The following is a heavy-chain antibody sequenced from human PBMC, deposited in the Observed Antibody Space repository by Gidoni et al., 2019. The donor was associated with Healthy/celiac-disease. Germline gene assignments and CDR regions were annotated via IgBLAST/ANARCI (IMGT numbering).Heavy chain of an antibody. CDR1: GGSFSGYY. CDR3: ASPIPQHRPSTTGIAAARISRDY. Sequence: QVQLQQWGAGLLKPSETLSLTCAVYGGSFSGYYWSWIRQPPGKGLEWIGEINHSGSTNYNPSLKSRVTISVDTSKNQFSLKLSSVTAADTAVYYCASPIPQHRPSTTGIAAARISRDYWGQGTLVTVSS. CDR2: INHSGST. D-gene: IGHD6-13*01. J-gene: IGHJ4*02. V-gene: IGHV4-34*01.